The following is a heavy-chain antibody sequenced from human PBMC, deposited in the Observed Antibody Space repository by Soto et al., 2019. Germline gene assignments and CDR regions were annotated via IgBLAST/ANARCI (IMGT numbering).Heavy chain of an antibody. D-gene: IGHD7-27*01. J-gene: IGHJ3*02. CDR3: SRGSANCGYGAFDI. CDR2: INHSGST. V-gene: IGHV4-34*01. Sequence: SETLSLTCAVYGGSFSGYYWSWIRQPPGKGLEWIGEINHSGSTNYNPSLKRRVTISVDTTKNQFSLKRSSVPAADSAVYYCSRGSANCGYGAFDIWGQGTMVTVSS. CDR1: GGSFSGYY.